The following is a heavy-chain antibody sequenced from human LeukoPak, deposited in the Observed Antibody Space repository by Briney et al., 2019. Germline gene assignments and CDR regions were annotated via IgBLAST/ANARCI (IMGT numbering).Heavy chain of an antibody. CDR1: GGSLSGSY. CDR2: ISHSGST. D-gene: IGHD4-17*01. CDR3: ARVGTVTTQGVYYFDY. Sequence: PSETLSLTCGVYGGSLSGSYWSWIRQPPGKGLEWIGQISHSGSTNYNPSLRSRVTISVDTSKNQFSLKLSSVTAADTAVYYCARVGTVTTQGVYYFDYWGQGTLVTVSS. J-gene: IGHJ4*02. V-gene: IGHV4-34*01.